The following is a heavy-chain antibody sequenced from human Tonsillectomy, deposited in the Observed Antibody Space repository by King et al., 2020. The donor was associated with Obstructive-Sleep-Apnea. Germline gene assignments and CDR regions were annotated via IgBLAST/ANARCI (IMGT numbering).Heavy chain of an antibody. D-gene: IGHD1-26*01. CDR2: IYPGDSDT. Sequence: VQLVESGAEVKKPGASLKISCKGSGFSFSDYWIGWVRQMPGQGLEWMGIIYPGDSDTRYGPSFQGQVTIPADKSMNTAYLQWTSLKVSDTANYYCARQRLGGTYGYYYGMDVWGQGTTVTVSS. CDR3: ARQRLGGTYGYYYGMDV. V-gene: IGHV5-51*01. J-gene: IGHJ6*02. CDR1: GFSFSDYW.